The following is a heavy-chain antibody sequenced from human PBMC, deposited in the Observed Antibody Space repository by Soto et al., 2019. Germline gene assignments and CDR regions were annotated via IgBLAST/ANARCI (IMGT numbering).Heavy chain of an antibody. Sequence: SETLSLTCAVYGGSFSGYYWSWIRQPPGKGLEWIGEINHSGSTNYNPSLKSRVTISVDTSKNQFSLKLSSVTAADTAVYYCARRWLRRKLDYWGQRTLVTVSS. CDR2: INHSGST. D-gene: IGHD5-12*01. V-gene: IGHV4-34*01. J-gene: IGHJ4*02. CDR3: ARRWLRRKLDY. CDR1: GGSFSGYY.